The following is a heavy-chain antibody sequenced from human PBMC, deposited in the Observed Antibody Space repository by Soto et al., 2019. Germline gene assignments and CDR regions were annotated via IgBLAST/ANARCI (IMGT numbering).Heavy chain of an antibody. CDR2: INHSGST. V-gene: IGHV4-34*01. CDR3: AREAHGSGSYYNWFDP. D-gene: IGHD3-10*01. Sequence: QVQLQQWGAGLLKPSETLSLTCAVYGGSFSGYYWSWIRQPPGKGLEWIGEINHSGSTNYNPSLKSRVTISVDTSKNQFSLKLSSVTAADTAVYYCAREAHGSGSYYNWFDPWGQGTLVTVSS. J-gene: IGHJ5*02. CDR1: GGSFSGYY.